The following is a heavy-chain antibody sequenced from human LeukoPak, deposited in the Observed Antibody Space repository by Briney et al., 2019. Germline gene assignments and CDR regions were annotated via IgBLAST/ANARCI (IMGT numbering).Heavy chain of an antibody. D-gene: IGHD3-9*01. CDR3: ARERRYFDWLSEY. V-gene: IGHV1-3*01. CDR2: INAGNGNT. CDR1: GGTFSSYA. Sequence: ASVKVSCKASGGTFSSYAISWVRQAPGQRLEWMGWINAGNGNTKYSQKFQGRVTISRDTSASTAYMELSSLRSEDTAVYYCARERRYFDWLSEYWGQGTLVTVSS. J-gene: IGHJ4*02.